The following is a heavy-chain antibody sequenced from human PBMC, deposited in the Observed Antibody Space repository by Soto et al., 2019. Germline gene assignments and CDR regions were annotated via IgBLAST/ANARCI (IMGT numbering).Heavy chain of an antibody. J-gene: IGHJ4*02. CDR3: ARATYLDY. Sequence: QVQLVQSGAEVKKPGASVKVSCKAAGYTLTTYGVSWVRQAPGQGLEWVGWISAYNDHTNYAQKFQGRVTMTTDTSTSTAYMELRSLRSDDTAVYYCARATYLDYWGQGTLVTVSS. V-gene: IGHV1-18*01. CDR2: ISAYNDHT. D-gene: IGHD5-12*01. CDR1: GYTLTTYG.